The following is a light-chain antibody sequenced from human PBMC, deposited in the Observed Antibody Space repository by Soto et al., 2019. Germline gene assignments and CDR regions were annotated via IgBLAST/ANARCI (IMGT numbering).Light chain of an antibody. Sequence: QMPQSPASVSASVGDRVTITCRASQGLNTWLAWYQHKPGQAPKLLIHAASTLQSGVPSRFRGSGFGTDFTLTISSLQPEDFATYYCQQANTFPPTFGPGTKVDIK. V-gene: IGKV1D-12*01. CDR3: QQANTFPPT. J-gene: IGKJ3*01. CDR2: AAS. CDR1: QGLNTW.